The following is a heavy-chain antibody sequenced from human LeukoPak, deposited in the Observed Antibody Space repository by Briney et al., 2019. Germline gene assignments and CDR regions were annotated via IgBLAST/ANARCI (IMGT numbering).Heavy chain of an antibody. J-gene: IGHJ3*02. Sequence: GGSLRLSCAASGLTVSSNYMSWVRQSPEKGLEWVSIIYTTGSTFYADSLKGRFTISRDNSKNTLYLQVNSLRVEDTAIYYCARVSVTTTSDAFDIWGQGTLVTVSS. V-gene: IGHV3-53*01. CDR3: ARVSVTTTSDAFDI. CDR2: IYTTGST. CDR1: GLTVSSNY. D-gene: IGHD4-17*01.